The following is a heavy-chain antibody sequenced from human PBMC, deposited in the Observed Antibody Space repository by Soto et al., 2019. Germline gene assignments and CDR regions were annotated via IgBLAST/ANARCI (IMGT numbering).Heavy chain of an antibody. CDR3: AKEVRDTPPAQTWYYYGMDV. CDR2: ISGSGGST. J-gene: IGHJ6*02. Sequence: GGSLRLSCAASGFTFSSYAMSWVRQAPGKGLEWVSAISGSGGSTYYADSVKGRFTISRDNSKNTLYLQMNSLRAEDTAVYYCAKEVRDTPPAQTWYYYGMDVWGQGTTVTVSS. V-gene: IGHV3-23*01. D-gene: IGHD5-18*01. CDR1: GFTFSSYA.